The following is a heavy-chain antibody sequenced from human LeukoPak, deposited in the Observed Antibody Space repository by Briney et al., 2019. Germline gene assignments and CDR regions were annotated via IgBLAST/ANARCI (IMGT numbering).Heavy chain of an antibody. Sequence: PGASLRLSCAASVHTFSIYATSGVPDAPQRGRECVSAISGSGGSTYYADSVKGRFTISRDITKNTVYLPMNSQRAKDTAVYSSAKDKSRELRYFDCWGQGTLVTVSS. CDR1: VHTFSIYA. CDR2: ISGSGGST. V-gene: IGHV3-23*01. CDR3: AKDKSRELRYFDC. D-gene: IGHD1-26*01. J-gene: IGHJ4*02.